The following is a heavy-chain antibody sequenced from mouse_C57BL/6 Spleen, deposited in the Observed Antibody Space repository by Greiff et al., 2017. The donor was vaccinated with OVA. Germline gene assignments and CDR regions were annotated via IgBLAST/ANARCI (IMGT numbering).Heavy chain of an antibody. CDR3: ARDSLYYFDY. V-gene: IGHV1-82*01. Sequence: QVQLQQSGPELVKPGASVKISCKASGYAFSRSWMNWVKQRPGKGLEWIGRIYPGDGDTNYNGKFKGKATLTADKSSSTAYMQLSSLTSEDSAVYFCARDSLYYFDYWGQGTTLTVSS. J-gene: IGHJ2*01. CDR2: IYPGDGDT. CDR1: GYAFSRSW.